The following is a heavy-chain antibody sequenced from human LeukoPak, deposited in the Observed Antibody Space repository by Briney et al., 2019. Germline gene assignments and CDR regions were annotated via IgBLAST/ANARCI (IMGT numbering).Heavy chain of an antibody. Sequence: GRSLRLSCAASGFTFSSYGMHWVRQAPGKGLEWVAVISYDGSNKYYADSVKGRFTISRDNSKNTLYLLMDSLRTEDTAVYYCAKEGGYYDFWSGYYRGFDYWGQGTLVTVSS. CDR1: GFTFSSYG. D-gene: IGHD3-3*01. V-gene: IGHV3-30*18. J-gene: IGHJ4*02. CDR2: ISYDGSNK. CDR3: AKEGGYYDFWSGYYRGFDY.